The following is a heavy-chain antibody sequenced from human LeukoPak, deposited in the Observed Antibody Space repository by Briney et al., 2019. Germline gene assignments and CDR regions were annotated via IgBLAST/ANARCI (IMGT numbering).Heavy chain of an antibody. CDR1: GFTFRSYE. V-gene: IGHV3-48*03. CDR3: ARGLNSLDY. J-gene: IGHJ4*02. CDR2: ISSSGSTI. D-gene: IGHD5-24*01. Sequence: HPGGSLRLSCAASGFTFRSYEMNWVRQAAGKGVEWVSYISSSGSTIYCADSVKGRFTISRDNAKNSLYLQMNSLRAEDTAVYYCARGLNSLDYWGQGTLVTVSS.